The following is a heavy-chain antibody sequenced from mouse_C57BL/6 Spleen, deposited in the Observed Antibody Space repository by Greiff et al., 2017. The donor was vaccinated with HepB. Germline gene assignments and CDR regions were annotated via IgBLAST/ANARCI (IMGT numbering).Heavy chain of an antibody. Sequence: EVMLVESGGGLVKPGGSLKLSCAASGFTFSDYGMHWVRQAPEKGLEWVAYISSGSSTIYYADTVKGRFTISRDNAKNTLFLHMTSLRSEDTAMYYCERENTVPLAYWGQGTLVTVSA. CDR3: ERENTVPLAY. V-gene: IGHV5-17*01. CDR1: GFTFSDYG. J-gene: IGHJ3*01. CDR2: ISSGSSTI. D-gene: IGHD1-1*01.